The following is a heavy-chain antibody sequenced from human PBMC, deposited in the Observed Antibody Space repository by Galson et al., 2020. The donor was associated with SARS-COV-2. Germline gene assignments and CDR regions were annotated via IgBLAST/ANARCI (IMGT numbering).Heavy chain of an antibody. J-gene: IGHJ4*02. CDR2: ISSSSSTI. CDR3: ARGVPFGEFYFDY. D-gene: IGHD3-10*01. V-gene: IGHV3-48*01. CDR1: GFTFSSYS. Sequence: GGSLRISCAASGFTFSSYSMNWVRQAPGKGLEWLSYISSSSSTIYYADSVKGRFTISRDNAKNSLYLQMNSLRADDTAVYYCARGVPFGEFYFDYWGQGTLVTVSS.